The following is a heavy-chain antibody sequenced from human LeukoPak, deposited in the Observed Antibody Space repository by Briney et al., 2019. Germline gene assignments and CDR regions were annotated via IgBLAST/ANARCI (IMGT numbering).Heavy chain of an antibody. J-gene: IGHJ4*02. V-gene: IGHV1-18*01. D-gene: IGHD5-12*01. Sequence: ASVKVSCKASGYTFTSYGISWVRQAPGQGLEWMGWISAYNGNTNYAQKLQGRVTMTTDTSTSTAYMELRSLRSDDTAVYYCARMADIVATQPGDIDYWGQETLVTVSS. CDR1: GYTFTSYG. CDR3: ARMADIVATQPGDIDY. CDR2: ISAYNGNT.